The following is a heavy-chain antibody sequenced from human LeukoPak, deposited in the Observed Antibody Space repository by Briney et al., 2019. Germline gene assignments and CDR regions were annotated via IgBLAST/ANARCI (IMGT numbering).Heavy chain of an antibody. CDR2: ISSGGTTI. CDR3: ARGLFDY. CDR1: GFSFSAYG. J-gene: IGHJ4*02. V-gene: IGHV3-48*04. Sequence: PGRSLRLSCAASGFSFSAYGMHWVRQAPGKGLEWVSHISSGGTTIYYTDSVKGRFTISRDNAKNSLYLQMNTLRAEDTAIYYCARGLFDYWGQGTLVTVSS.